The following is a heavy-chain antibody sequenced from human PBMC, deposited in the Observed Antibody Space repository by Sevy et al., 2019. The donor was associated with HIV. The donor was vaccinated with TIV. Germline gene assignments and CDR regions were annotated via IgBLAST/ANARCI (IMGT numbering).Heavy chain of an antibody. J-gene: IGHJ5*02. CDR3: ARAPPVRSGDDSLNWFDP. CDR1: GGSISAYH. D-gene: IGHD5-12*01. Sequence: SETLSLTCTVSGGSISAYHWSWIRQPPGKGLEYIGYIHYTGTTNYNPSLKSRVTISLDTSKNQFSLQLSSVTAADTALFYCARAPPVRSGDDSLNWFDPWGQGTLVTVSS. CDR2: IHYTGTT. V-gene: IGHV4-59*01.